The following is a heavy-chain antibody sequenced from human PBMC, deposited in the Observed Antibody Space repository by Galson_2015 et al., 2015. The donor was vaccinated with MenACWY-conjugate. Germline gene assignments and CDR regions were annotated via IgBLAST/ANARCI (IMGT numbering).Heavy chain of an antibody. CDR2: ISTSSTNI. Sequence: SLSFSCEASGFTFNNYDMNWVRQAPGKGLEWVSSISTSSTNIYYADSVKGRFTISRDNAKNSVYLQMNSLRAEDTAVYFCARVVPSAMIHGFDYWGQGTLVTVSS. CDR3: ARVVPSAMIHGFDY. V-gene: IGHV3-21*01. CDR1: GFTFNNYD. J-gene: IGHJ4*02. D-gene: IGHD2-2*01.